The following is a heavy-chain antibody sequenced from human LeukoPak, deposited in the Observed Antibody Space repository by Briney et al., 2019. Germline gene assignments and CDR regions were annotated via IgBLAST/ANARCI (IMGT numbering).Heavy chain of an antibody. D-gene: IGHD2-2*01. Sequence: SETLSLTCTVSGGSISSSSYYWGWIRQPPGKGLEWIGSIYYSGSTNYNPSLKSRVTISVDTSKNQFSLKLSSVTAADTAVYYCARGMSPLCGTSCYARLHYYYYGMDVWGQGTTVTVSS. V-gene: IGHV4-39*07. CDR2: IYYSGST. CDR3: ARGMSPLCGTSCYARLHYYYYGMDV. CDR1: GGSISSSSYY. J-gene: IGHJ6*02.